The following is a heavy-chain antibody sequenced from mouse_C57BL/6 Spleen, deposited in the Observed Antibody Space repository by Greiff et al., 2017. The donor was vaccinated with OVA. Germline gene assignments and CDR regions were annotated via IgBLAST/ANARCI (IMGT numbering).Heavy chain of an antibody. CDR3: AREYYYGSSYVWYFDV. J-gene: IGHJ1*03. V-gene: IGHV1-76*01. CDR2: IYPGSGNT. CDR1: GYTFTDYY. Sequence: QVQLQQSGAELVRPGASVKLSCKASGYTFTDYYINWVKQRPGQGLEWIARIYPGSGNTYYNEKFKGKATLTAEKSSSTAYMQLSSLTSEDSAVYFCAREYYYGSSYVWYFDVWGTGTTVTVSS. D-gene: IGHD1-1*01.